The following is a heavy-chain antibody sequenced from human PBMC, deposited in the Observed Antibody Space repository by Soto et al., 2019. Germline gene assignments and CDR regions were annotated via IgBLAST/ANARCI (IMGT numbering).Heavy chain of an antibody. D-gene: IGHD1-26*01. Sequence: EVQLVESGGGLVQPGGSLRLSCAASGFTFSSYSMNWVRQAPGKGLEWVSYISSSSSTIYYADSVKGRFTISRDNAKNSLYLQMNSLRAEDMAVYYCASGGSYASYWGQGTLVTVSS. V-gene: IGHV3-48*01. J-gene: IGHJ4*02. CDR2: ISSSSSTI. CDR1: GFTFSSYS. CDR3: ASGGSYASY.